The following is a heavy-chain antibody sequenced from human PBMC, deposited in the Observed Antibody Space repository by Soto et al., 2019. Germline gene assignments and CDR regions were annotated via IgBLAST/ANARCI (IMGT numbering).Heavy chain of an antibody. CDR3: ARAPFSGSSPFDY. V-gene: IGHV4-30-4*01. J-gene: IGHJ4*01. CDR1: GGSMTGGDYH. Sequence: QVQLQESGPGLVKSSQTLSLTCTVSGGSMTGGDYHWSWIRQPPGKGLEWIGYIYHSGTTNYNLSLRGRGTISIDTSKNQFSLQLTSVTAADTAVYYCARAPFSGSSPFDYWGHGTLVTVSS. CDR2: IYHSGTT. D-gene: IGHD1-26*01.